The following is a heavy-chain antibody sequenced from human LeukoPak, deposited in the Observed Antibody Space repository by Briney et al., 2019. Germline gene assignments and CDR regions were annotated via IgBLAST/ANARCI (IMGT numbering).Heavy chain of an antibody. D-gene: IGHD6-13*01. CDR1: GFTFSSYG. J-gene: IGHJ4*02. Sequence: QAGGSLRLSCAASGFTFSSYGMHWVRQAPGKGLERVAFIRYDGSNKYYADSVKGRFTISRDNSKNTLYLQMNSLRAEDTAVYYCAKEQLGTFDYWGQGTLVTVSS. V-gene: IGHV3-30*02. CDR3: AKEQLGTFDY. CDR2: IRYDGSNK.